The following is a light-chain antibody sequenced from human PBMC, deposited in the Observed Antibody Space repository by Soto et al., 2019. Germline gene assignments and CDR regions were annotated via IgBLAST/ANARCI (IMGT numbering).Light chain of an antibody. J-gene: IGKJ1*01. CDR1: QKSSPW. CDR3: QQYHSYWT. Sequence: DIEMVQSPSALSASVGDTVTITCRASQKSSPWLAWYQQKPGQAPKILTYDVSSLKRGVPSRFSGSGSGTEFTLTISSLQTDYFSTYYCQQYHSYWTFGQGTKVDIK. V-gene: IGKV1-5*01. CDR2: DVS.